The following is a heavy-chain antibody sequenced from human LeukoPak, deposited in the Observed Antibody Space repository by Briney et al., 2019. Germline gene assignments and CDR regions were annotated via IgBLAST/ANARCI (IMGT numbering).Heavy chain of an antibody. Sequence: GASVKVSCKASGYTFTGYYMHWVRQAPGQGLEWMGWTNPNSGGTNYAQKFQGRVTMTRDTSISTAYMELSRLRSDDTAVYYCARDPYDRYYYYGMDVWGQGTTVTVSS. CDR1: GYTFTGYY. CDR2: TNPNSGGT. D-gene: IGHD3-22*01. J-gene: IGHJ6*02. V-gene: IGHV1-2*02. CDR3: ARDPYDRYYYYGMDV.